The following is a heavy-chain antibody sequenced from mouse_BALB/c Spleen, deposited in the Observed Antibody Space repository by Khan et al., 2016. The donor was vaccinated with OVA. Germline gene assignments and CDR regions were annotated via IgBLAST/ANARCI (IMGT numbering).Heavy chain of an antibody. CDR2: INTYTGEP. CDR3: ARSLMIRRYFDV. V-gene: IGHV9-1*02. D-gene: IGHD2-4*01. Sequence: QIQLVQSGPELKKPGETVKISCKASGYTFTNYGMNWVKQAPGKGLKWMGWINTYTGEPTYADDFKGRFAFSLETSASTAYLQINNLKNEDMATYFCARSLMIRRYFDVWAQGPRSPSPQ. J-gene: IGHJ1*01. CDR1: GYTFTNYG.